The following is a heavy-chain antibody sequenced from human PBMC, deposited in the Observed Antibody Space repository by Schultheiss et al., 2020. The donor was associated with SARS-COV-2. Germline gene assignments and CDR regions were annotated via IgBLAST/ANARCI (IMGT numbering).Heavy chain of an antibody. Sequence: GGSLRLSCAASDFTFSSYTMHWVRQAPGKGLEWVAVISYDGSNKYYADSVKGRFTISRDNSKNTLYLQMNSLRAEDTAVYYCARARGVRDAFDIWGQGTMVTVSS. CDR1: DFTFSSYT. D-gene: IGHD3-10*01. CDR2: ISYDGSNK. J-gene: IGHJ3*02. V-gene: IGHV3-30*04. CDR3: ARARGVRDAFDI.